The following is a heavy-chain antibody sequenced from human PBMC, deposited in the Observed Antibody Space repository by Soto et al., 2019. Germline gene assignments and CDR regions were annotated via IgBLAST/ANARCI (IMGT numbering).Heavy chain of an antibody. J-gene: IGHJ6*02. D-gene: IGHD3-10*01. Sequence: SETLSLTCAVYGGSFSGYYWSWIRQPPGKGLEWIGEINHGGSTNYNPSLKSRVTISVDTSKNQFSLKLSPVTAADTAVYYCARGLRVYRGRYYYGMDVWGQGTTVTVSS. CDR3: ARGLRVYRGRYYYGMDV. CDR2: INHGGST. CDR1: GGSFSGYY. V-gene: IGHV4-34*01.